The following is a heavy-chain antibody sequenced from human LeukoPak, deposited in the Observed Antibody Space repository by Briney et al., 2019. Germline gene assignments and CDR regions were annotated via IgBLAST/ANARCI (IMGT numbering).Heavy chain of an antibody. CDR2: IKGDGSGT. V-gene: IGHV3-74*01. D-gene: IGHD6-6*01. CDR1: GFTFNNYW. J-gene: IGHJ4*02. Sequence: GGSLRLSCAASGFTFNNYWMHWVRQAPGKGLVWVSRIKGDGSGTSYADSVKGRFTISRDNTKNTLYLQMNSLRAEDTAVYYCARSIAAREPSDYWGQGTLVTVSS. CDR3: ARSIAAREPSDY.